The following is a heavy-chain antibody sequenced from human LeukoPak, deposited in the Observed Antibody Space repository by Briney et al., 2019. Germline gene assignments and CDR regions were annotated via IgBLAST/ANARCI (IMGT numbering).Heavy chain of an antibody. D-gene: IGHD1-26*01. CDR1: GYTFTNYG. Sequence: ASVKVACKTSGYTFTNYGISWVRQAPGQGLEWMGWISAYNGATNYARKFQGTVAMTTDPSTSTAYMELGSLRSDDTAVYYCARGGRSGSVGPYYYYMDVWGKGTTVTVSS. V-gene: IGHV1-18*01. CDR3: ARGGRSGSVGPYYYYMDV. J-gene: IGHJ6*03. CDR2: ISAYNGAT.